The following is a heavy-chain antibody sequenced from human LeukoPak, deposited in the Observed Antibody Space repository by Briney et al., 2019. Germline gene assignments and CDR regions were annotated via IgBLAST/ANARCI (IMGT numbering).Heavy chain of an antibody. CDR3: ATDRHLEWLLINWFDP. J-gene: IGHJ5*02. Sequence: GATVKISCKASGYTFTDYYMHWVQQAPGKGLEWMGRVDPEDGETIYAEKFQGRVTITADTSTDTAYMELSSLRSEDTAVYYCATDRHLEWLLINWFDPWGQGTLVTVSS. V-gene: IGHV1-69-2*01. CDR1: GYTFTDYY. CDR2: VDPEDGET. D-gene: IGHD3-3*01.